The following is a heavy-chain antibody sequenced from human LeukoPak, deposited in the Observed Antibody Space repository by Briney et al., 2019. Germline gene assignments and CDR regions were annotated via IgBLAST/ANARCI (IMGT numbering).Heavy chain of an antibody. J-gene: IGHJ5*02. CDR1: GGSISSGGYY. CDR3: ARDRGGNNWFDP. Sequence: SETLSLTCTVSGGSISSGGYYWSWIRQHPGKGLEWIGYIYYSGSTYYNPSLKSRVTISVDTSKNQFSLKLSSVTAAHTAVYYCARDRGGNNWFDPWGQGTLVTVSS. V-gene: IGHV4-31*03. D-gene: IGHD3-16*01. CDR2: IYYSGST.